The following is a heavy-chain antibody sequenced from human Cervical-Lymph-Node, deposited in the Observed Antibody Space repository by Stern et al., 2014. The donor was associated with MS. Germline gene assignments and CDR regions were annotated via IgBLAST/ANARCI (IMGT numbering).Heavy chain of an antibody. CDR2: IFPGGSDI. Sequence: VQLVQSGPEVKRPGESLKISCQASGYTFTSYWIGWVRQIPGKGLEWIAIIFPGGSDIRYSPSFQGKVTISADKSSSTAYLQWNNLKPSDTAIYYCARQRYFDYWGQGTLVTVSS. V-gene: IGHV5-51*01. CDR3: ARQRYFDY. CDR1: GYTFTSYW. J-gene: IGHJ4*02.